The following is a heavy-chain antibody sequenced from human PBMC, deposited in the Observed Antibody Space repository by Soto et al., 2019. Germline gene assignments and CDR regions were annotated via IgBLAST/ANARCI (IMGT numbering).Heavy chain of an antibody. CDR3: ARGCRSTSSYQDNRFDP. CDR1: GYTFTSYY. CDR2: INPSGGST. D-gene: IGHD2-2*01. Sequence: QVQLVQSGAEVKKPGASVKVSCKASGYTFTSYYMHWVRQAPGQGLEWMGIINPSGGSTSYAQKFQGRVTMTRDTSTSTVYMELRSLRSEDTAVDYWARGCRSTSSYQDNRFDPWGQGTLVTGSS. J-gene: IGHJ5*02. V-gene: IGHV1-46*03.